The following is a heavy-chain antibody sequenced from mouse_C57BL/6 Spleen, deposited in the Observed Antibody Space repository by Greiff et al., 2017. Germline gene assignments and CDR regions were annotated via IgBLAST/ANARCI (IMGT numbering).Heavy chain of an antibody. Sequence: EVHLVESGGDLVKPGGSLKLSCAASGFTFSSYGMSWVRQTPDKRLEWVATISSGGSYTYYPDSVKGRFTISRDNAKNTLYLQMSSLKSEDTAMYYWARHESNSDYYAMDYWGQGTSVTVSS. V-gene: IGHV5-6*01. CDR2: ISSGGSYT. J-gene: IGHJ4*01. CDR3: ARHESNSDYYAMDY. D-gene: IGHD2-5*01. CDR1: GFTFSSYG.